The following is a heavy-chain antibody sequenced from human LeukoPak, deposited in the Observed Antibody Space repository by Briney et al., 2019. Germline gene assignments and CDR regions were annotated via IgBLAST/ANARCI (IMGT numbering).Heavy chain of an antibody. CDR1: GYTFTSYG. CDR3: ARGLGYCSTTSCNRNWFDP. D-gene: IGHD2-2*01. V-gene: IGHV1-18*01. CDR2: TSANNGHT. Sequence: GASVKVSCKASGYTFTSYGISWVRQAPGQGLEWVGWTSANNGHTNYVQRFQGRVTMTTDTSTNTAYMEVRSLRSDDTAVYYCARGLGYCSTTSCNRNWFDPWGQGTLVTVPS. J-gene: IGHJ5*02.